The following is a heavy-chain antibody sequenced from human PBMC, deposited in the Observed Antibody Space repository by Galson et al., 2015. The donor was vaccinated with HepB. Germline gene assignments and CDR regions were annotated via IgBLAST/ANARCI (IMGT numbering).Heavy chain of an antibody. CDR3: ARDPNAYCSGGSCYGLDP. D-gene: IGHD2-15*01. CDR2: ISSSSSYI. CDR1: GFTFSSYS. Sequence: SLRLSCAASGFTFSSYSMNWVRQAPGKGLEWVSSISSSSSYIYYADSVKGRFTISRDNAKNSLYLQMNSLRAEDTAVYYCARDPNAYCSGGSCYGLDPWGQGTLVTVSS. J-gene: IGHJ5*02. V-gene: IGHV3-21*01.